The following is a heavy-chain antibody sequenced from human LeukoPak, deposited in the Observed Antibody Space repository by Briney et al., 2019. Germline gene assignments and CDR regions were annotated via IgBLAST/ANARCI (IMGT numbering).Heavy chain of an antibody. CDR1: GGSLSSYY. V-gene: IGHV4-59*01. Sequence: SETLSLTCTVSGGSLSSYYWSWIRQPPAKGLEGIGYIYYSGSTNYNPSLTSRVTISVDTSKNQFSLKLSSVTAADTAVYYCASISHCSSTSCYGDYWGQGTLVTVSS. D-gene: IGHD2-2*01. CDR2: IYYSGST. J-gene: IGHJ4*02. CDR3: ASISHCSSTSCYGDY.